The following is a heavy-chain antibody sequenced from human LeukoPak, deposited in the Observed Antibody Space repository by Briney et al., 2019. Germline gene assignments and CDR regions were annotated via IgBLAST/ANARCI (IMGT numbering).Heavy chain of an antibody. V-gene: IGHV1-18*01. CDR3: ARGSIAGPRGNFDY. CDR1: GYTFSSYG. CDR2: ISAHNGGT. D-gene: IGHD6-6*01. Sequence: ASVKVSCKASGYTFSSYGITWVRQAPGQGLEWMGWISAHNGGTNYVQKLQGRVTMTTDTSTNTAYMELRSLRSDDTAVYYCARGSIAGPRGNFDYWGQGTLVTVSS. J-gene: IGHJ4*02.